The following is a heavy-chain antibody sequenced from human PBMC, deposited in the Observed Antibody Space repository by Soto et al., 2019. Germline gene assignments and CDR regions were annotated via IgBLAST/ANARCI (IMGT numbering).Heavy chain of an antibody. CDR1: GFTFNRNV. D-gene: IGHD2-15*01. CDR2: TSYDGSDK. V-gene: IGHV3-30-3*01. CDR3: ASPIGFCSGGRCTSFDY. J-gene: IGHJ4*02. Sequence: QVQLVESGGGVVHPGRSLRLSCTASGFTFNRNVMHWVRQTPGKGLEWVAVTSYDGSDKYYADSVKGRFTISRDISKNTLYLQMNSLKAEDTAVYYCASPIGFCSGGRCTSFDYWGQGTLVTVSS.